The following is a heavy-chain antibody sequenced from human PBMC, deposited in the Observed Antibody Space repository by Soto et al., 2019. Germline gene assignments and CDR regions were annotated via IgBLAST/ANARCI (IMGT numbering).Heavy chain of an antibody. CDR3: ARDPLTMVRGVIIDPFNWFDP. D-gene: IGHD3-10*01. CDR2: INPSGGST. CDR1: GYTFTSYY. Sequence: QVQLVQSGAEVKKPGASVKVSCKASGYTFTSYYMHWVRQAPGQGLEWMGIINPSGGSTRYAQKFQGRVTMTRDTATSTVHMELSSLRSEDTAVYYWARDPLTMVRGVIIDPFNWFDPWGQGTLVTVSS. J-gene: IGHJ5*02. V-gene: IGHV1-46*01.